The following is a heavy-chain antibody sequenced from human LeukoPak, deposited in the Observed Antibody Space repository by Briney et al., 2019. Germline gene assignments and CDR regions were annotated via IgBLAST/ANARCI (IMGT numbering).Heavy chain of an antibody. CDR2: INPNSGGT. J-gene: IGHJ6*03. CDR3: ARAEKPNWGNYYYYCMDV. V-gene: IGHV1/OR15-1*01. D-gene: IGHD7-27*01. Sequence: ASVKVSCKASGYTFTDYYMHWVRQAPGQGLEWMGSINPNSGGTNYAQKFQGRVTMTRDTSISTAYTELSSLRSEDTATYYCARAEKPNWGNYYYYCMDVWGKGTTVTVSS. CDR1: GYTFTDYY.